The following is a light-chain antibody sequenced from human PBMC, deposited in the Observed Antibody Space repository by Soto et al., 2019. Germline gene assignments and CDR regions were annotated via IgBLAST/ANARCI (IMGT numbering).Light chain of an antibody. CDR1: QSISNL. Sequence: DIQMTQSPSSLSAYVGDRVTITCRASQSISNLVNWYQKKPGTAPKLLIYAASSLQSGVPSRFSGSASGTDFTLTSSSLQPEDFATYYCQQTYSSPRTLGQGTKVEIK. J-gene: IGKJ1*01. V-gene: IGKV1-39*01. CDR2: AAS. CDR3: QQTYSSPRT.